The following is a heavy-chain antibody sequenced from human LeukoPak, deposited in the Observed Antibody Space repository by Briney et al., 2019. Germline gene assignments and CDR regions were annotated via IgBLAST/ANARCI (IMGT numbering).Heavy chain of an antibody. V-gene: IGHV5-51*01. CDR3: ATWDDRPYYFDT. D-gene: IGHD3-9*01. J-gene: IGHJ4*02. Sequence: LGESLKISCKRSGYRLTSDWIGWVRQMPGKGLEWMGIIDLGDSDARYSPSFQGQVAVSADKSITTAYLQWRSLKPSDTAMYYCATWDDRPYYFDTWGQGTLVSVSS. CDR1: GYRLTSDW. CDR2: IDLGDSDA.